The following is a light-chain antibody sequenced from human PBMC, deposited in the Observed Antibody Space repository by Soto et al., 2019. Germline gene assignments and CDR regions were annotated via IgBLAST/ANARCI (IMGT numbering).Light chain of an antibody. CDR3: QQFRSSLT. Sequence: AIHLTQSPSSLSASVGDRVTITCRASQDIISALAWYQQEPGKAPKLLIFDVSTLETGVPSRFSGSGSGADFTLTISSLQPEDFGTYYCQQFRSSLTFGGGTKVEIK. CDR2: DVS. V-gene: IGKV1-13*02. CDR1: QDIISA. J-gene: IGKJ4*01.